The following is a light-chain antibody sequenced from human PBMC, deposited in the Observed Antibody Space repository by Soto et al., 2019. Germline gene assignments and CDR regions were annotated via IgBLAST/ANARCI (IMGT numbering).Light chain of an antibody. CDR2: TTN. V-gene: IGLV1-44*01. CDR3: AAWDDSLNGHV. CDR1: SSNIGTSS. J-gene: IGLJ1*01. Sequence: QSMLTQPHSASGTPGQRVTISCSGSSSNIGTSSVHWFQQLPGTAPKLLISTTNQRPSGVPVRFSGSKSGTSASLAISGLQSEDEADYYCAAWDDSLNGHVFGTGTKVTVL.